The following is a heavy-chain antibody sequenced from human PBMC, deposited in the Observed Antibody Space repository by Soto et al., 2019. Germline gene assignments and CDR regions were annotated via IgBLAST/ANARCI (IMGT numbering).Heavy chain of an antibody. D-gene: IGHD2-21*02. CDR1: GGTFSSYA. CDR3: ARDPAYCGGDCYTPADAFDI. CDR2: IIPIFGTA. V-gene: IGHV1-69*13. Sequence: VASVKVSCKASGGTFSSYAISWVRQAPGQGLEWMGGIIPIFGTANYAQKFQGRVTITADESTSTAYMELSSLRSEDTAVYYCARDPAYCGGDCYTPADAFDIWGQGTMVTVSS. J-gene: IGHJ3*02.